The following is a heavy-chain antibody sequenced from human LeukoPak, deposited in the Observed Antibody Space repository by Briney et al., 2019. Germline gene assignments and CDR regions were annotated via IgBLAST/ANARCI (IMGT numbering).Heavy chain of an antibody. J-gene: IGHJ4*02. D-gene: IGHD3-3*01. CDR2: ISAYNGNT. CDR3: ARDRSYYDFWSGPNDLYYFDY. V-gene: IGHV1-18*04. Sequence: ASVKVSCKASEYTFTTYFMHWVRQAPGQGLEWMGWISAYNGNTNYAQKLQGRVTMTTDTSTSTAYMELRSLRSDDTAVYYCARDRSYYDFWSGPNDLYYFDYWGQGTLVTVSS. CDR1: EYTFTTYF.